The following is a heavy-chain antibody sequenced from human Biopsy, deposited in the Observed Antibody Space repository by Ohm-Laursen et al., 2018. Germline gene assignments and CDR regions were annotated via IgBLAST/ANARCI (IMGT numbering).Heavy chain of an antibody. J-gene: IGHJ4*02. CDR3: ARDAEEFDSSGPRFDY. CDR2: IWSDGNNK. Sequence: SLRLSCAASGFIFTDYTMNWVRQAPGKGLEWVAVIWSDGNNKYYAGSVKGRFTISRDTSRNTLYMQMNSLRVEDTALYYCARDAEEFDSSGPRFDYWGQGTLVTVSS. CDR1: GFIFTDYT. D-gene: IGHD3-22*01. V-gene: IGHV3-33*08.